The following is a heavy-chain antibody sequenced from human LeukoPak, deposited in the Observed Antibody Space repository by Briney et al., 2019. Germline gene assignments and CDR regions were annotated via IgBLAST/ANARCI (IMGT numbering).Heavy chain of an antibody. Sequence: GGSLRLSCAASGFTFSNYAMSWIRQAPGKGLEWVGFIRSKAYGETADYAASVKGRFTISRDDSKAIAYLQMNSLKTEDTAVYHCTRDRGAYNLYDYWGQGTLVTVSS. CDR3: TRDRGAYNLYDY. V-gene: IGHV3-49*03. CDR1: GFTFSNYA. CDR2: IRSKAYGETA. J-gene: IGHJ4*02. D-gene: IGHD1-1*01.